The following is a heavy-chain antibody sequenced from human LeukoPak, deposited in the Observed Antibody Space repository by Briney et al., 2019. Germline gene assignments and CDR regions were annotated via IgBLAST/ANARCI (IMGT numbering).Heavy chain of an antibody. D-gene: IGHD1-26*01. J-gene: IGHJ4*02. V-gene: IGHV3-48*04. CDR1: GFTFSSYS. Sequence: GGSLRLSCAASGFTFSSYSMNWVRQAPGKGLEWVSYISSSSSTIYYADSVKGRFTISRDNAKNTLYLQMNSLRAEDTAMYYCAKDSHNKWELLEPTVALLRYFDYWGQGTLVTVSS. CDR2: ISSSSSTI. CDR3: AKDSHNKWELLEPTVALLRYFDY.